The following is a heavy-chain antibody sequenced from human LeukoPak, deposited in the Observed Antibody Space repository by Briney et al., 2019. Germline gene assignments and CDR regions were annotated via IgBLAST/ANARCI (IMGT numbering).Heavy chain of an antibody. CDR2: ISGSGGST. Sequence: GGSLRLSCAASGFTFSTYAMSWVRQTPGKGLEWVSPISGSGGSTYYADSVKGRFSISRDNSKNTLYLQMNNLRVDDTAEYYCAKDSDFWSGFYAEFYQHWGQGTLVTVSS. CDR1: GFTFSTYA. D-gene: IGHD3-3*01. CDR3: AKDSDFWSGFYAEFYQH. J-gene: IGHJ1*01. V-gene: IGHV3-23*01.